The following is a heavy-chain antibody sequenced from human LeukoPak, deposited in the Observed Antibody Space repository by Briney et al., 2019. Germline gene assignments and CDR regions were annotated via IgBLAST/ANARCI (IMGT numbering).Heavy chain of an antibody. CDR3: AKDGAAAGRNYYYYYMDV. CDR1: GFTFSSYA. J-gene: IGHJ6*03. CDR2: ISGSGGST. D-gene: IGHD6-13*01. Sequence: GGSLRLSCAASGFTFSSYAMSWVRQAPGKGLEWVSAISGSGGSTYYANSVKGRFTISRDNSKNTLYLQMNSLRAEDTAVYYCAKDGAAAGRNYYYYYMDVWGKGTTVTVSS. V-gene: IGHV3-23*01.